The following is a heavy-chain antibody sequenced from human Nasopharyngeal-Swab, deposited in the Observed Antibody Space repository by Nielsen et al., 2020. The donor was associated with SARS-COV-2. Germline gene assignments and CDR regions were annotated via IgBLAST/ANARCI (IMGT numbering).Heavy chain of an antibody. CDR1: GFTFNNYN. D-gene: IGHD3-3*01. V-gene: IGHV3-21*01. Sequence: GGSLRLSCAASGFTFNNYNFNWVRQAPGKGLEWVSSISSSSSYIYYADSVKGRLTISRDNAKNSLYLQMNSLRAEDTAVYYCARDGLDYDFWSAYFMDVWGQGTTATVSS. CDR2: ISSSSSYI. CDR3: ARDGLDYDFWSAYFMDV. J-gene: IGHJ6*02.